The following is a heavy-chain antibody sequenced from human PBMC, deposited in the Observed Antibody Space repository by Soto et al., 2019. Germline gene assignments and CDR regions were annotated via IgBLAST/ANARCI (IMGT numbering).Heavy chain of an antibody. Sequence: ASVKVSCKASGYTFTSYYMHWVRQAPGQGLEWTGIINPSGGSTSYAQKFQGRVTVTRDTSTSTVYMELSSLRSEDTAVYYCARSPVTSLIVYANPYYYYGMDVWG. D-gene: IGHD2-8*01. CDR2: INPSGGST. CDR1: GYTFTSYY. V-gene: IGHV1-46*01. CDR3: ARSPVTSLIVYANPYYYYGMDV. J-gene: IGHJ6*02.